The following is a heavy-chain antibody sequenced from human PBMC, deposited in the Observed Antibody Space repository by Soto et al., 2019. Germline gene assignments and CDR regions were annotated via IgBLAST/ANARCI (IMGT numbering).Heavy chain of an antibody. D-gene: IGHD3-3*01. J-gene: IGHJ4*02. CDR2: ISGSGGST. Sequence: GGSLRLSCAASGFTFSSYAMSWVRQAPGKGLEWVSAISGSGGSTYYADSVKGRFTISRDNSKNTLYLQMNSLRAEDTAVYYCAKGYDFWSGYNCFDYWGQGTLVTVSS. V-gene: IGHV3-23*01. CDR3: AKGYDFWSGYNCFDY. CDR1: GFTFSSYA.